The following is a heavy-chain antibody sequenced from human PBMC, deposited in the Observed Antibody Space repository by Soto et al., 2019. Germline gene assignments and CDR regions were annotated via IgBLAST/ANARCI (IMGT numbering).Heavy chain of an antibody. CDR1: DGSIGSVGYY. V-gene: IGHV4-31*03. CDR2: IYYSGST. D-gene: IGHD3-22*01. J-gene: IGHJ4*02. CDR3: AREGYYYDSSGSL. Sequence: PSETRSLTCTVTDGSIGSVGYYWCSIRQHPGKGLEWIGYIYYSGSTYYNPSLKSRVTISVDTSKNQFSLKLSSVTAADTAVYYCAREGYYYDSSGSLWGQGTLVTVS.